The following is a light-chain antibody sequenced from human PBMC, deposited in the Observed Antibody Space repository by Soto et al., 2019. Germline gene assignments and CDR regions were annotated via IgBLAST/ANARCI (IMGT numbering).Light chain of an antibody. V-gene: IGLV1-40*01. J-gene: IGLJ2*01. CDR3: QSYDSSLSGYVV. Sequence: QSVLTQPPSVSGAPGQRVTISCTGSRSNIGAGYDVHWYQQLPGTAPKLLIYGNSNRPSGVPDRFSGSKSGTSASLAITGLQAEDEADYYCQSYDSSLSGYVVFGGGTKL. CDR1: RSNIGAGYD. CDR2: GNS.